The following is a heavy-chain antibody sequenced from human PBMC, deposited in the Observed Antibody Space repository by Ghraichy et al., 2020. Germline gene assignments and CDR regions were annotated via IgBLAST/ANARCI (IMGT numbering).Heavy chain of an antibody. CDR2: IYSSGST. D-gene: IGHD5-18*01. Sequence: GGSLRLSCAASGFTVSSNYMSWVRQAPGKGLEWVSVIYSSGSTYYADSVKGRFTISRDNSKNILYLQMNSLRAEDTAVYYCARAGYTYGLGYWGQGALVTVSS. J-gene: IGHJ4*02. CDR3: ARAGYTYGLGY. CDR1: GFTVSSNY. V-gene: IGHV3-53*01.